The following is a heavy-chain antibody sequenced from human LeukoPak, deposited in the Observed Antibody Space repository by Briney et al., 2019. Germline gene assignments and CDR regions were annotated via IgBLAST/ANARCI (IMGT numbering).Heavy chain of an antibody. J-gene: IGHJ4*02. D-gene: IGHD1-14*01. Sequence: GGSLRLSCAASGFTFSTYTMYWVRHPPGKRLEWVSIIGSSGGSTYYADSVKGRFTISRDNSKNTLYLQMNSLRAEDTAVYYCAKDLKAQGMDYWGQGTLVTVSS. CDR2: IGSSGGST. V-gene: IGHV3-23*01. CDR1: GFTFSTYT. CDR3: AKDLKAQGMDY.